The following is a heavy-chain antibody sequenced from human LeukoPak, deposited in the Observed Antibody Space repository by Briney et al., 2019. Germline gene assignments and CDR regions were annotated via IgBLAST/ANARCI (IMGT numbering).Heavy chain of an antibody. V-gene: IGHV3-7*01. Sequence: GGSLRLSWAASGFTFDDYTMSWVRQAPGKGLEWVAKMKADGSDIHYVDSVRGRFSISRDNAKDSLYLQMNSLRVDDTAVYYCARGGAVAGRFDPWGQGTQVTVSS. CDR1: GFTFDDYT. J-gene: IGHJ5*02. D-gene: IGHD6-19*01. CDR3: ARGGAVAGRFDP. CDR2: MKADGSDI.